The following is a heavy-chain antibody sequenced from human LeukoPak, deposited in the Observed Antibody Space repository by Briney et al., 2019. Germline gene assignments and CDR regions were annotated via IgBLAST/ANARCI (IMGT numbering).Heavy chain of an antibody. CDR2: INPNSGGT. CDR1: GYTFTCYY. D-gene: IGHD2-21*02. Sequence: ASVKVSCKASGYTFTCYYMHWVRQAPGQGLEWMGWINPNSGGTNYAQKFQGRVTMTRDTSISTAYMELSRLRSDDTAVYYCARDLASCGGDCYSVHSDNDYCGQGTLVTVSS. V-gene: IGHV1-2*02. CDR3: ARDLASCGGDCYSVHSDNDY. J-gene: IGHJ4*02.